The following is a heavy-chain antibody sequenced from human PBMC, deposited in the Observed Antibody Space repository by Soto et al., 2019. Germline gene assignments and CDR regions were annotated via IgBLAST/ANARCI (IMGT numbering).Heavy chain of an antibody. D-gene: IGHD2-2*03. J-gene: IGHJ4*02. CDR1: GFTFDDYG. Sequence: EVQLVESGGGVVRPGGSLRLSCAASGFTFDDYGMSWVRQAPGKGLEWVSGINWNGGSTGYADSVKGRFTISRDNAKNSLYLRMNSLRVEDTALYYCASTPLNGYCSSGGGGGGEWGGGTLVTVSS. CDR3: ASTPLNGYCSSGGGGGGE. CDR2: INWNGGST. V-gene: IGHV3-20*04.